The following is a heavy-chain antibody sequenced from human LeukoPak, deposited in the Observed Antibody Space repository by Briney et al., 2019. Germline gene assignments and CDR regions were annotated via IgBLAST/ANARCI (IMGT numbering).Heavy chain of an antibody. CDR2: IYTSGST. Sequence: PSETLSLTCTVSGGSISSYYWSWLRQPAGKGLEWIGRIYTSGSTNYNPSLKSRVTMSVDTSKNQFSLKLSSVTAADTAVYYCARGGYSYGDQYYYCMDVWGKGTTVTVSS. CDR3: ARGGYSYGDQYYYCMDV. D-gene: IGHD5-18*01. V-gene: IGHV4-4*07. CDR1: GGSISSYY. J-gene: IGHJ6*03.